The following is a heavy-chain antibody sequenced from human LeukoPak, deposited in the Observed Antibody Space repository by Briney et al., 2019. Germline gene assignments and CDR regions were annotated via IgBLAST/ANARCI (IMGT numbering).Heavy chain of an antibody. V-gene: IGHV1-3*01. Sequence: ASVKVSCKASGYTFTTYAMHWVGQAPGQRPEWMGWLNAYDGDTKSSQRFQDRLTITWDTSASTAYMEMISLRSEDTAIYYCARADDSGSYYTNWGQGTLVTVSS. D-gene: IGHD3-10*01. CDR1: GYTFTTYA. CDR2: LNAYDGDT. CDR3: ARADDSGSYYTN. J-gene: IGHJ4*02.